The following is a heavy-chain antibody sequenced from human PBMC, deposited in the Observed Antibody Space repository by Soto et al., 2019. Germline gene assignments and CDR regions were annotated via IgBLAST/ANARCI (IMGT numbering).Heavy chain of an antibody. CDR3: ARYRGYCSGGSCSRYYYYYMDV. J-gene: IGHJ6*03. V-gene: IGHV4-59*08. Sequence: SETLSLTCTVSGGSISSYYWSWIRQPPGKGLEWIGCIYYSGSTNYNPSLKSRVTISVDTSKNQFSLKLSSVTAADTAVYYCARYRGYCSGGSCSRYYYYYMDVWGKGTTVTVSS. CDR2: IYYSGST. CDR1: GGSISSYY. D-gene: IGHD2-15*01.